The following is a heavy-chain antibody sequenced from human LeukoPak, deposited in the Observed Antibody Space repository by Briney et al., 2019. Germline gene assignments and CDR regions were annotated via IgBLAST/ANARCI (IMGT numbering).Heavy chain of an antibody. D-gene: IGHD5-24*01. J-gene: IGHJ4*02. V-gene: IGHV4-34*01. CDR2: INHSGST. CDR3: AGSRDGYPRIPPDY. Sequence: SETLSLTCAVYGGSFSGYYWSWIRQPPGKGLEWIGEINHSGSTNYNPSLKSRVTVSVDTSKNQFSLKLSSVTAADTAVYFCAGSRDGYPRIPPDYWGQGTLVTVSS. CDR1: GGSFSGYY.